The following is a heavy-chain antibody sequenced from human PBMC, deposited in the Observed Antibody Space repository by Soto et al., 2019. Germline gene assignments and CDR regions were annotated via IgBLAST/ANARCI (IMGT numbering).Heavy chain of an antibody. D-gene: IGHD2-21*02. CDR2: IIPIFGTA. CDR3: ARRQYCGGDCGWFDP. Sequence: QVQLVQSGAEVQKPGSSVKVSCKASGGTFSSYAISWVRQAPGQGLEWMGGIIPIFGTANYAQKFQGRVSITADESTSTAYMELSRLRSEDTAVYYCARRQYCGGDCGWFDPRGQRPLVTVSS. CDR1: GGTFSSYA. J-gene: IGHJ5*02. V-gene: IGHV1-69*01.